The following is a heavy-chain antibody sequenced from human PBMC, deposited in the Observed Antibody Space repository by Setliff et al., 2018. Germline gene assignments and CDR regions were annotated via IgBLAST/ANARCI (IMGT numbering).Heavy chain of an antibody. CDR3: ARGRGPDIVVTIPGDY. CDR1: GGTFRSYG. CDR2: INPNSGGT. V-gene: IGHV1-18*01. Sequence: GASVKVSCKASGGTFRSYGISWVRQAPGQGLEWMGRINPNSGGTNYAQKFQDRVIMTIDPSTTTAYMELKTLRSDDTAVYYCARGRGPDIVVTIPGDYWGQGTQVTVSS. J-gene: IGHJ4*02. D-gene: IGHD2-15*01.